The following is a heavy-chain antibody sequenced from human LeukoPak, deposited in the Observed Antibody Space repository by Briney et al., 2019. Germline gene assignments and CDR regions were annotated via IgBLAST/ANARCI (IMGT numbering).Heavy chain of an antibody. Sequence: GGSLRLSCAASGFAFSSYWMTWVRQAPGKGLEWVANIKPDGSGKNYVDSVKGRFTISRDNAKNSLYLQMKGLRVEDTAVYYCSSQPAVLDLDCWDQGTLVTVSS. V-gene: IGHV3-7*01. CDR3: SSQPAVLDLDC. CDR2: IKPDGSGK. CDR1: GFAFSSYW. J-gene: IGHJ4*02. D-gene: IGHD6-19*01.